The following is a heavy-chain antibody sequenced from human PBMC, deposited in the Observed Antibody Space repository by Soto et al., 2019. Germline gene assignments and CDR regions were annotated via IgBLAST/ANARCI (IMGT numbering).Heavy chain of an antibody. D-gene: IGHD4-17*01. Sequence: SETMSLTSTVSGGSISIYYWSWIRPPPGKGLERIGYIYYSGSTNYNPSLKSQVTISEDTSKNQWSLKLSSVTVADRAVDYCARRYGYYLDYWGQGTLVTVSS. V-gene: IGHV4-59*08. CDR3: ARRYGYYLDY. J-gene: IGHJ4*02. CDR1: GGSISIYY. CDR2: IYYSGST.